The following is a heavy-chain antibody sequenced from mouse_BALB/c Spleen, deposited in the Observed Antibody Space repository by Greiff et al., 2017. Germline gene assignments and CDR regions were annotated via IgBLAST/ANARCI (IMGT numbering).Heavy chain of an antibody. Sequence: QVQLQQSGAELVRPGSSVKISCKASGYAFSSYWMNWVKQRPGQGLEWIGQIYPGDGDTNYNGKFKGKATLTADKSSSTAYMQLSSLTSEDSAVYFCARIWGYAMDYWGQGTSVTVSS. J-gene: IGHJ4*01. CDR1: GYAFSSYW. CDR2: IYPGDGDT. V-gene: IGHV1-80*01. D-gene: IGHD1-1*02. CDR3: ARIWGYAMDY.